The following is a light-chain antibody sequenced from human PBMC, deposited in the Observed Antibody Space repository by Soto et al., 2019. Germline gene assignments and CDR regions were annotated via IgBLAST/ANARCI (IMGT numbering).Light chain of an antibody. V-gene: IGLV2-14*01. CDR3: SSYTSTHIIVL. CDR1: STDIGGFHY. J-gene: IGLJ3*02. CDR2: EVT. Sequence: QSALTQPASVSGSPGQSITIPCTGTSTDIGGFHYVSWYQQHPGKAPKLMIYEVTNRPSGISHRFSGSKSGNTASLTISGLQADDEADYYCSSYTSTHIIVLFVGGTKLTVL.